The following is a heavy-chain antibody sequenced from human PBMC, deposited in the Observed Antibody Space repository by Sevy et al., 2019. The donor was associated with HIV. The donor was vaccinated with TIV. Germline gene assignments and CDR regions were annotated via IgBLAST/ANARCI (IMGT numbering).Heavy chain of an antibody. Sequence: GGSLGLSCAASGFTFSSYALHWVRQAPGKGLEWVTLISQDGSNEYYADSVKGRFTISRDDSKNTLYLQMNSLRGEDTAVYFCARDPDYYDSCELDYWGQGTLVTVSS. CDR3: ARDPDYYDSCELDY. J-gene: IGHJ4*02. CDR1: GFTFSSYA. CDR2: ISQDGSNE. V-gene: IGHV3-30-3*01. D-gene: IGHD3-22*01.